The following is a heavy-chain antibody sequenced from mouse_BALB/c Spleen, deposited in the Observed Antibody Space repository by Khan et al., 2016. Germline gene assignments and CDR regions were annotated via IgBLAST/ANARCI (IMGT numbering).Heavy chain of an antibody. J-gene: IGHJ2*01. Sequence: QSQLVQSGPELKKPGETVKISCKASGYTFTNHGMNWVKEAPGKGLKWMGWINTYTGEPTYADDFKGRFAFSFETSASTAYLQINNLKNEDTATXFWARRGGLRWGAFDYWGQGTTLTVSS. CDR3: ARRGGLRWGAFDY. CDR1: GYTFTNHG. CDR2: INTYTGEP. D-gene: IGHD2-2*01. V-gene: IGHV9-3-1*01.